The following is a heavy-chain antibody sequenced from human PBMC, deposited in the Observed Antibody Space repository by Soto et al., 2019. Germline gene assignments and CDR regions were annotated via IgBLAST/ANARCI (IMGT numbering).Heavy chain of an antibody. D-gene: IGHD4-17*01. CDR2: INHSGST. V-gene: IGHV4-34*01. CDR3: ERGHKDRGYYGGNPNYYYYGMEV. J-gene: IGHJ6*02. CDR1: GGSFSGYY. Sequence: SETLSLTCAVYGGSFSGYYWSWIRQPPGKGLEWIGEINHSGSTNYNPSLKSRVTISVDTSKNQFYLKLSSVTAADTAVYYCERGHKDRGYYGGNPNYYYYGMEVWGQGTTVT.